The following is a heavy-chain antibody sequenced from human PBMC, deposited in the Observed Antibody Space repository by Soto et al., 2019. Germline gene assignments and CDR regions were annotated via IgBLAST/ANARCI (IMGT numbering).Heavy chain of an antibody. CDR1: GRPVSSGGYY. J-gene: IGHJ5*01. CDR2: IYHIGSP. Sequence: QVQLQESGPGLVKPSQTLSLTCTVSGRPVSSGGYYWTWIRQFPGKGPEWIGYIYHIGSPSYNPSLKSRLSMPLDASKNQFSRNLTSVTAADTAIYYWVRDSALDSSGQWFDSWGQGTLVTVSS. D-gene: IGHD6-19*01. V-gene: IGHV4-31*03. CDR3: VRDSALDSSGQWFDS.